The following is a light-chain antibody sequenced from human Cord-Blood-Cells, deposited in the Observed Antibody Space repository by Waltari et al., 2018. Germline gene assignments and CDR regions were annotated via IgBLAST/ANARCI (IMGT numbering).Light chain of an antibody. CDR2: AGS. V-gene: IGLV2-23*01. CDR3: CSYAGSSTLV. Sequence: QSALPQPASVSGSPGQSITISCTGPSSDVGSYNLVSCYQQHPGKAPKLMIYAGSKRPSGVSNRFSGSKSGNTASLTISGLQAEDEADYYCCSYAGSSTLVFGGGTKLTVL. J-gene: IGLJ2*01. CDR1: SSDVGSYNL.